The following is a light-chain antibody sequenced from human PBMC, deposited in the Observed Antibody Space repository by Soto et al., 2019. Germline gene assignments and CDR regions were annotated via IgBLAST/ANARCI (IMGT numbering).Light chain of an antibody. V-gene: IGKV3-20*01. CDR3: QQYGSSPRIT. CDR2: GAS. J-gene: IGKJ5*01. CDR1: QSVSSN. Sequence: EIVMTQSTATLSVSPGERATLSCRASQSVSSNLAWYQQKPGQAPRLLIYGASSRATGIPDRFSGSGSGTDFTLTISRLEPEDFAVYYCQQYGSSPRITFGQGTRLEI.